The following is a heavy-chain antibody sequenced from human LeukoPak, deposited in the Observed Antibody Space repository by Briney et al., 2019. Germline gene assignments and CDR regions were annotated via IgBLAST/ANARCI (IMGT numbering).Heavy chain of an antibody. D-gene: IGHD3-10*01. CDR2: ISGSGGST. CDR3: AKSRFRGVYYGMDV. J-gene: IGHJ6*02. CDR1: GFTFSSYA. Sequence: GGSLRLSCAASGFTFSSYAMSWVRQAPGKGLEWVSAISGSGGSTYYADSVKGWFTISRDNSKNTLYLQMNSLRAEDTAVYYCAKSRFRGVYYGMDVWGQGTTVTVSS. V-gene: IGHV3-23*01.